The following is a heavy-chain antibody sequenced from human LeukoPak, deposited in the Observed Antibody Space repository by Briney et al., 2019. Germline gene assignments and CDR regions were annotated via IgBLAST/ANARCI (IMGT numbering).Heavy chain of an antibody. CDR2: INHSGST. D-gene: IGHD2-15*01. V-gene: IGHV4-34*01. J-gene: IGHJ6*02. Sequence: PSETLSLTCAVYGGSFSGYYWSWIRQPPGKGLEWIGEINHSGSTNYNPSHKSRVTIPVDPSKNQLSLKLSSVTAADKAVYYRARRNRPHCSGGSCYPHSFNYGMDGWRQGTTVTHS. CDR3: ARRNRPHCSGGSCYPHSFNYGMDG. CDR1: GGSFSGYY.